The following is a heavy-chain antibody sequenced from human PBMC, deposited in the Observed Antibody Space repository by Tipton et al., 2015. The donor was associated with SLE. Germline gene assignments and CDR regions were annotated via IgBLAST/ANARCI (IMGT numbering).Heavy chain of an antibody. J-gene: IGHJ6*02. V-gene: IGHV1-46*01. CDR1: GYTFTSYY. CDR3: ARSLIAVAGTGVSYCGMDF. D-gene: IGHD6-19*01. Sequence: QSGPEVKKPGASVKVSCKASGYTFTSYYMHWVRQAPGQGLEWMGIINPSGGSTSYAQKFQGRVTMTRDTSTSTVYMELSSLRSEDTAVYYCARSLIAVAGTGVSYCGMDFWGQGTTVTVSS. CDR2: INPSGGST.